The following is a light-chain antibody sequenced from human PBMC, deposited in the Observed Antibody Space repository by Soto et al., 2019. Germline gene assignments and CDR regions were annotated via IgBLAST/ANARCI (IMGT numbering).Light chain of an antibody. CDR1: KIGSRS. CDR3: QVWDG. Sequence: SYEPTQPPSVSVAPGQTARIPCGGDKIGSRSVHWYQQRPGQAPVLVVYDDGDRPSGIPQRFSASNSGNTATLTISAVEAGDEADYYCQVWDGFGGGTKLTVL. J-gene: IGLJ2*01. V-gene: IGLV3-21*02. CDR2: DDG.